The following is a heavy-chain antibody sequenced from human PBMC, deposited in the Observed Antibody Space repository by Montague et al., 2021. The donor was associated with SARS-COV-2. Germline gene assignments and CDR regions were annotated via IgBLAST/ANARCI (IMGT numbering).Heavy chain of an antibody. Sequence: SLRLSCAASGFTFSSYAMSWVRQAPGKGLGWVSAISGSGGSTYYADSVKGRFTISRDNSKNTLYLQMNSLRAEDTAVYYCAKAGIKYDYGDFFDSWGQGTLVTVSS. J-gene: IGHJ4*02. CDR3: AKAGIKYDYGDFFDS. CDR2: ISGSGGST. D-gene: IGHD4-17*01. CDR1: GFTFSSYA. V-gene: IGHV3-23*01.